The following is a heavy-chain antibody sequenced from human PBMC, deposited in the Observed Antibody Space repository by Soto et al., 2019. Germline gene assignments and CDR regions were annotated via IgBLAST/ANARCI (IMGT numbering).Heavy chain of an antibody. V-gene: IGHV4-61*08. D-gene: IGHD6-13*01. CDR1: GGSVSTGVHY. Sequence: QVQLQESGPGLVKPSETLSLTCTVSVSGGSVSTGVHYWRWIRQPPGKGLEWIGYIYYSGSTNYNPSLKSRVTISVDTSKNQFSLKLTSVTAADTAVYYCARGYYTSWYWFDRWGRGTLVTVSS. CDR3: ARGYYTSWYWFDR. CDR2: IYYSGST. J-gene: IGHJ2*01.